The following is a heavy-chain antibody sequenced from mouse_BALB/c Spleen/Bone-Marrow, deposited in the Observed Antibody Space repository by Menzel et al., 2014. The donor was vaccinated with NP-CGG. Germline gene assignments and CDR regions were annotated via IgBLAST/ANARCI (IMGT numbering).Heavy chain of an antibody. D-gene: IGHD2-12*01. V-gene: IGHV1S34*01. J-gene: IGHJ1*01. CDR3: ASDSYYWCFDY. CDR1: GYSFTCYY. Sequence: LAKPGASVKISCKASGYSFTCYYMHWVKQSHGKSLEWIGYISCYNGSTSYNQKFKGKATFTVDTSSSTAYMQLNSLTSEDSAVYYCASDSYYWCFDYWGPGTPVTVSS. CDR2: ISCYNGST.